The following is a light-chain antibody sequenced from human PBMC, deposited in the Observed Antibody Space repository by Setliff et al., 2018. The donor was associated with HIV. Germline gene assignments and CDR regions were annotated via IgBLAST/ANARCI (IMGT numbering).Light chain of an antibody. J-gene: IGLJ3*02. CDR2: GVN. CDR1: GRDIGLYDF. V-gene: IGLV2-14*03. CDR3: SSYTSSGALA. Sequence: SVLTQPASVSGSLGQSITISCTGTGRDIGLYDFVSWYQQLPGKAPQLLIYGVNSRPSGVSDRFSGSKSGITASLIISGLQAEDESSFYCSSYTSSGALAFGGGTKVTVL.